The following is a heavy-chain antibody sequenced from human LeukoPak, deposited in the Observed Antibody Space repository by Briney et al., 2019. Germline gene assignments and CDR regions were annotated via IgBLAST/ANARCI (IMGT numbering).Heavy chain of an antibody. V-gene: IGHV3-53*01. CDR1: KFTVSGNY. J-gene: IGHJ6*02. Sequence: PGGSLRLSCAASKFTVSGNYMTWVRQAPGKGLEWVSVIYTGGYTYYTDSVKGRFTISRDKSKNTLFLQMNSLRAEDTAVYYCARSSCSGSRCYAMDVWGQGTTVTVSS. D-gene: IGHD2-15*01. CDR2: IYTGGYT. CDR3: ARSSCSGSRCYAMDV.